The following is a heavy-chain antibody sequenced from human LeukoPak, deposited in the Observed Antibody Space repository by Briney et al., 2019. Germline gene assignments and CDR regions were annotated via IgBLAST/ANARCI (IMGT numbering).Heavy chain of an antibody. Sequence: GGSLRLSCTASGFTFGDYAMSWVRQAPGKGLEWVGFIRSKAYGGTTEYAASVKGRFTISRDDSKSIAYLQMNSLKTVDTAVYYCTRFREVEMATITVPYFQHWGQGTLVTVSS. V-gene: IGHV3-49*04. J-gene: IGHJ1*01. CDR2: IRSKAYGGTT. CDR1: GFTFGDYA. CDR3: TRFREVEMATITVPYFQH. D-gene: IGHD5-24*01.